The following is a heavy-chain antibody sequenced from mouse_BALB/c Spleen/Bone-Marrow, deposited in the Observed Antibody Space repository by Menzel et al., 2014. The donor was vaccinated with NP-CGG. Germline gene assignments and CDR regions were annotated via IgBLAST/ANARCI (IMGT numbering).Heavy chain of an antibody. Sequence: QVQLKHSGAELMKPGASVKISCKATGYTFSSYWIEWVKQRPGHGLEWIGEILPGSGNTNYNEKFKDKATLTADTSSNTACMQLSSLTSEDSAVYYCAREGITTVVEMDYWGQGTSVTVSS. CDR3: AREGITTVVEMDY. V-gene: IGHV1-9*01. D-gene: IGHD1-1*01. CDR2: ILPGSGNT. J-gene: IGHJ4*01. CDR1: GYTFSSYW.